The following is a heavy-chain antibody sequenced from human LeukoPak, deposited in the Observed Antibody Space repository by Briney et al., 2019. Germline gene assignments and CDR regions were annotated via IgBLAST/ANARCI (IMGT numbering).Heavy chain of an antibody. Sequence: GGSLRLTCAASGFTFSSYAMNWVRQAPGKGLEWVSAISGSGGSTYYADSVKGRFTISRDNSKNTLYLQMNSLRAEDTAVYYCAKSSGFPGGWFDPWGQGTLVTVSS. CDR2: ISGSGGST. CDR1: GFTFSSYA. J-gene: IGHJ5*02. CDR3: AKSSGFPGGWFDP. V-gene: IGHV3-23*01. D-gene: IGHD3-16*01.